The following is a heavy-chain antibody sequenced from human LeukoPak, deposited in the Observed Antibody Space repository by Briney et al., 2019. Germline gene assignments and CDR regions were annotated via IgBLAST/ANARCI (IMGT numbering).Heavy chain of an antibody. Sequence: PSETLSLTCTVSGGSISSYYWSWIRQPAGKGLEWIGRIYTSGSTNYNPSLKSRVTMSVDTSKNQFSLKLSSVTAADTAVYYCARISGSYYGYYYYMDVWGKGTTVTVSS. CDR1: GGSISSYY. V-gene: IGHV4-4*07. D-gene: IGHD1-26*01. CDR2: IYTSGST. J-gene: IGHJ6*03. CDR3: ARISGSYYGYYYYMDV.